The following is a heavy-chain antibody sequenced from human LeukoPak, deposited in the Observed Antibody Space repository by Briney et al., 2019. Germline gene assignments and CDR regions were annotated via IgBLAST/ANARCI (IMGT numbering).Heavy chain of an antibody. J-gene: IGHJ4*02. CDR3: ARDFDTSGYYFHY. D-gene: IGHD3-22*01. CDR2: INHSGTT. V-gene: IGHV4-34*01. CDR1: GGSLSDYY. Sequence: SGTLSLTCPVYGGSLSDYYWSWIRQPPEKGREWVGEINHSGTTAYRPSLKGRPTIPLDTSNKQFSLKRTAVTAADAAVYYCARDFDTSGYYFHYWGQGTLVTVSS.